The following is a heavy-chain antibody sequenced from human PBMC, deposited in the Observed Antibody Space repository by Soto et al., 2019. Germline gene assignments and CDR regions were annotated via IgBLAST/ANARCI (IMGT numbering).Heavy chain of an antibody. V-gene: IGHV1-69*13. D-gene: IGHD6-6*01. CDR3: AREFRDGSNTRLAFDP. CDR2: IIPIFGTA. J-gene: IGHJ5*02. Sequence: GASVKVSCKASGGTFSSYAISWVRQAPGQGLEWMGGIIPIFGTANYAQKFQGRVTITADESTSTAYMELNNLRAEDTAMYYCAREFRDGSNTRLAFDPWGQGTLVTVSS. CDR1: GGTFSSYA.